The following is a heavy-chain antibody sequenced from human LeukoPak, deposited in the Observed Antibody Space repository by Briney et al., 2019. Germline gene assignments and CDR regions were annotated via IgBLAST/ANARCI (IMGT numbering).Heavy chain of an antibody. CDR1: GGSISSGTYY. CDR3: ARHSPNLRLLEG. V-gene: IGHV4-39*01. D-gene: IGHD1-1*01. CDR2: IYYGGST. J-gene: IGHJ4*02. Sequence: SATLSLTCTVSGGSISSGTYYWGWIRQPPGKGLEWIATIYYGGSTFYNPSLKSRVTISVDTSKHQFSLRLSSVTAADTAVYYCARHSPNLRLLEGWGRGTLVTVSS.